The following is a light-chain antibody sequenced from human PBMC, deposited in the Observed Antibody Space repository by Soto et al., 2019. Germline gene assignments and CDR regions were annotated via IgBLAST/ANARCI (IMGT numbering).Light chain of an antibody. Sequence: VSVCPEERATRSCRASQSVSNNLGWYQQKPGQAPRLLIFDASTRATGIPARFTGSGSGTEFTLAIISFQAEDFAGYCCQQSSCWPNPFAQG. J-gene: IGKJ5*01. CDR1: QSVSNN. CDR3: QQSSCWPNP. CDR2: DAS. V-gene: IGKV3-15*01.